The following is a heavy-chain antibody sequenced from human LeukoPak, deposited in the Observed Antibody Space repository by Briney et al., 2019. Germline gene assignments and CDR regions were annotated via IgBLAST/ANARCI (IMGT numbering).Heavy chain of an antibody. CDR2: INPSGGST. Sequence: VKVSCKASGYTFTSYYMHWVRQAPGQGFEWMGIINPSGGSTSYAQKFQGRVTMTRDTSTSTVYMELSSLRSEDTAVYYCAREFWARQYGGKPTGGDYWGQGTLVTVSS. D-gene: IGHD5-12*01. J-gene: IGHJ4*02. V-gene: IGHV1-46*01. CDR1: GYTFTSYY. CDR3: AREFWARQYGGKPTGGDY.